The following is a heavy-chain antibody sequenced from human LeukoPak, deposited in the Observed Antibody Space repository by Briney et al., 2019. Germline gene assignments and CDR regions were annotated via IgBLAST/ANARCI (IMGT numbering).Heavy chain of an antibody. CDR3: ARVPRDIVLMVYAHLGGYFDY. D-gene: IGHD2-8*01. CDR1: GGSISTSNYY. J-gene: IGHJ4*02. CDR2: IFYSGST. Sequence: SETLSLTCTVSGGSISTSNYYWGWIRQPPGKGLEWIGNIFYSGSTYYSPSLRSRVTISLDTSRNQFSLKLNSVTAADTAVYYCARVPRDIVLMVYAHLGGYFDYWGQGTLVTVSS. V-gene: IGHV4-39*07.